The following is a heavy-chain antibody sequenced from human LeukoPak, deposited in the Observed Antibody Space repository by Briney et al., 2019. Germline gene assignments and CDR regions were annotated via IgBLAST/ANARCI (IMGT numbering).Heavy chain of an antibody. Sequence: GGSLRLSCAASGFTFSMYPMYWVRQAPGKGLEYVSAIASDGGSTYYADSVVDRFTISRDNSQNTLFLQMGRPRPDDMAVYYCARRAGADSYFYFDLWGRGTLVTVSS. CDR3: ARRAGADSYFYFDL. D-gene: IGHD2-21*02. V-gene: IGHV3-64*02. CDR1: GFTFSMYP. CDR2: IASDGGST. J-gene: IGHJ2*01.